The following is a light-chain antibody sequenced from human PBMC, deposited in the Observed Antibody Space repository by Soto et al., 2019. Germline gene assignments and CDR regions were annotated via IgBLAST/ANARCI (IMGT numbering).Light chain of an antibody. CDR2: EVS. Sequence: QSALTQPASVSGSPGQSITISCTGSSSDIGAYNYVSWFQQYPGKAPKLIISEVSNRPSGVSNRFSGSKSGTAASLTISGLQTEDEADYCCFSFTTDWTHVFGTGTKLTVL. V-gene: IGLV2-14*01. CDR1: SSDIGAYNY. J-gene: IGLJ1*01. CDR3: FSFTTDWTHV.